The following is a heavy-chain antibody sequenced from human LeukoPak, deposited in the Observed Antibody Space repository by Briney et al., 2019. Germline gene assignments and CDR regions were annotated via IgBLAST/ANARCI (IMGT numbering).Heavy chain of an antibody. J-gene: IGHJ4*02. CDR3: ARVKYYYDSSGYYEYYFDY. V-gene: IGHV3-7*03. CDR2: IKQDGSEK. D-gene: IGHD3-22*01. Sequence: GGSLRLSCAASGFTFSSYWMSWVRQAPGKGLEWVANIKQDGSEKYYVDSVKGRFTISRDNAKNSLYLQMNSLRAEDTAVYFCARVKYYYDSSGYYEYYFDYWGQGTLVTVSS. CDR1: GFTFSSYW.